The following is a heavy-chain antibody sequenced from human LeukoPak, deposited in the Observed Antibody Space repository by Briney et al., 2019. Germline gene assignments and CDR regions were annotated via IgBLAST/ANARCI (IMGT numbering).Heavy chain of an antibody. Sequence: SETLSLTCAVYGGSFSGYYWSWIRQPPGKGLEWIGEINHSGSTNYNPSLKSRVTISVDTSKNQFSLKLSSVTTTDTALYYCARHVLPQWELRRGYLDFWGQGILVTVSS. J-gene: IGHJ4*02. CDR1: GGSFSGYY. D-gene: IGHD1-26*01. CDR2: INHSGST. CDR3: ARHVLPQWELRRGYLDF. V-gene: IGHV4-34*01.